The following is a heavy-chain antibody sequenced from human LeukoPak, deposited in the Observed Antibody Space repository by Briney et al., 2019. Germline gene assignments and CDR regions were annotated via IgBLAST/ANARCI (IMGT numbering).Heavy chain of an antibody. V-gene: IGHV3-30*03. CDR3: ARGEVGYSYGLDY. D-gene: IGHD5-18*01. CDR2: ISYDGSNK. J-gene: IGHJ4*02. CDR1: GLTFSSYG. Sequence: GGSLRLSCAASGLTFSSYGMHWVRQAPGKGLEWVAVISYDGSNKYYADSVKGRFTISRDNSKNTLYLQMNSLRAEDTAVYYCARGEVGYSYGLDYWGQGTLVTVSS.